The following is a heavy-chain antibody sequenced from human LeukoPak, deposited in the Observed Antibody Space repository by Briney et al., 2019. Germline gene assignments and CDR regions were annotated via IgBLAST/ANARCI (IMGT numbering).Heavy chain of an antibody. J-gene: IGHJ4*02. CDR1: GHTFTSYY. V-gene: IGHV1-46*01. CDR2: NNPSSGTT. D-gene: IGHD6-19*01. Sequence: ASVKVSCKASGHTFTSYYMHWVRQAPGQGLEWMGLNNPSSGTTSYAQKFQGRVTMTRDTSTSTVYMELSSLTSEDTAVYYCARDRGLLYGSSGCLDSWGQETLVTVSS. CDR3: ARDRGLLYGSSGCLDS.